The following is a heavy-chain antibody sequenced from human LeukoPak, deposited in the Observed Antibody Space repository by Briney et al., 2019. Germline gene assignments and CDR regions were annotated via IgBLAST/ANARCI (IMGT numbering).Heavy chain of an antibody. CDR3: ARLESMVGVTEQLRGHYYGMDV. V-gene: IGHV4-59*08. CDR1: GGSISSYY. CDR2: IYYSGST. D-gene: IGHD1-26*01. Sequence: PSETLSLTCTVSGGSISSYYWSWIRQPPGKGLEWIGYIYYSGSTNYNPSLKSRVTISVDTSKNQFSLKLSSVTAADTAVYYCARLESMVGVTEQLRGHYYGMDVWGQGTTVTVSS. J-gene: IGHJ6*02.